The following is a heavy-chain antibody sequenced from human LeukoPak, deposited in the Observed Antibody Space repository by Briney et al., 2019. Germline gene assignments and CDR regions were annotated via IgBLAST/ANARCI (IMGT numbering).Heavy chain of an antibody. V-gene: IGHV3-53*01. CDR2: IYSGGST. J-gene: IGHJ4*02. D-gene: IGHD3-16*02. CDR3: ARVGFEGYRSRTTDYFDY. Sequence: GGSLRLSCAASGFTVSSNYMSWVRQAPGKGLEWVSAIYSGGSTYYADSVKGRFTISRDNSKNTLYLQMNSLRAEDTAVYYCARVGFEGYRSRTTDYFDYRGQGTLVTVSS. CDR1: GFTVSSNY.